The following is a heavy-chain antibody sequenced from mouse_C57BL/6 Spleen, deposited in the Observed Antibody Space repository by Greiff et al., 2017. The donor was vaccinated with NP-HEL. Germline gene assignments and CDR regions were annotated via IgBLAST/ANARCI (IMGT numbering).Heavy chain of an antibody. Sequence: EVKVEESGGGLVQPGGSMKLSCVASGFTFSNYWMNWVRQSTEKGLEWVAEIRLKSDDYVSHYAESVKGRFTISRYDSKSSVYLQLNKLRAEETGIYYCRILLWGQGTTLTVSS. J-gene: IGHJ2*01. V-gene: IGHV6-6*02. CDR2: IRLKSDDYVS. CDR3: RILL. CDR1: GFTFSNYW.